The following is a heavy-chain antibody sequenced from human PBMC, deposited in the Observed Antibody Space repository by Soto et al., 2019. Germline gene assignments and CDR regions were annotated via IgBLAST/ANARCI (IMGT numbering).Heavy chain of an antibody. D-gene: IGHD5-18*01. CDR3: ARIDVDTTMDIVIAFDI. CDR2: IFHSGNT. V-gene: IGHV4-30-2*01. Sequence: SETLSLTCAVSGASISSGGYSWRWIRQPPGKGLEWIGYIFHSGNTYYNPSLNSRGTISVDRSKNQFSLNLSSVTAADTAVYYCARIDVDTTMDIVIAFDIWGQGTMVT. J-gene: IGHJ3*02. CDR1: GASISSGGYS.